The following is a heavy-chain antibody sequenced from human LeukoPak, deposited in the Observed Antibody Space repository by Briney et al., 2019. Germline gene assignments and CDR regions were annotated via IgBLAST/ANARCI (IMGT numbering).Heavy chain of an antibody. CDR2: IYYSGST. CDR3: AILRLGELSSLYYFDY. Sequence: SETLSLTCTVSGGSISSSSYYWGWIRQPPGKGLEWIGSIYYSGSTYYNPSLKSRVTISVDTSKNQFSLKLSSVTAADTAVYYCAILRLGELSSLYYFDYWGQGTLVTVSS. CDR1: GGSISSSSYY. J-gene: IGHJ4*02. V-gene: IGHV4-39*07. D-gene: IGHD3-16*02.